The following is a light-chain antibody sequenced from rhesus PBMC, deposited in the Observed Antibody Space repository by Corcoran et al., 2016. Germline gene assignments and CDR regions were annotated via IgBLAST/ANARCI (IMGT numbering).Light chain of an antibody. CDR1: QSFSSS. CDR2: KAS. J-gene: IGKJ1*01. Sequence: DIQMTQSPSSLSASVGDTVTITCRASQSFSSSLAWYQQKPGKAPKLLIPKASSLQSGVPSRFSGSGSGTDFTLTISSLQSEDFATYYCQQYINRPRTFGPGTKVDIK. CDR3: QQYINRPRT. V-gene: IGKV1-22*01.